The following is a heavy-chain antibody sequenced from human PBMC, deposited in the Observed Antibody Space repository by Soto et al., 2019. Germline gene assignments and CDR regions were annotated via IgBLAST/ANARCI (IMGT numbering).Heavy chain of an antibody. V-gene: IGHV4-30-4*01. CDR1: GGSISSGDYY. CDR2: IYYSGST. Sequence: LSLTCTVPGGSISSGDYYWSWIRQPPGKGLEWIGYIYYSGSTYYNPSLKSRVTISVDTSKNQFSLKLSSVTAADTAVYYCARDRRGYSGYDTYYYYYGMDVWGQGTTVTVSS. CDR3: ARDRRGYSGYDTYYYYYGMDV. D-gene: IGHD5-12*01. J-gene: IGHJ6*02.